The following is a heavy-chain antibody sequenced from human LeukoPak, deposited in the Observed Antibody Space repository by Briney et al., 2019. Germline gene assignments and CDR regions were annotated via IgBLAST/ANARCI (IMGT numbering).Heavy chain of an antibody. V-gene: IGHV4-31*03. D-gene: IGHD4-17*01. Sequence: PSETLSLTCTVSGGSISSGGYCRSWIRQHPGKGLEWIGYIYYSGSTYYNPSLKSRVTISVDTSKNQFSLKLSSVTAADTAVYYCARDQWGYGDFDYWGQGTLVTVSS. CDR1: GGSISSGGYC. J-gene: IGHJ4*02. CDR3: ARDQWGYGDFDY. CDR2: IYYSGST.